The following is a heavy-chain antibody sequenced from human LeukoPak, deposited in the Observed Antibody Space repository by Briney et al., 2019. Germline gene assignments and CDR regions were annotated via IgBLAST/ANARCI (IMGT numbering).Heavy chain of an antibody. J-gene: IGHJ6*02. D-gene: IGHD6-19*01. Sequence: ASVKVSCKASGFTFTSSAVQWVRQARGQRLEWIGWIVVGSGNTNYAQKFQERVTITRDMSTSTAYMELSSLRSEDTAVYYCAAGYPSSGWFHYYYYGMDVWGQETTVTVSS. V-gene: IGHV1-58*01. CDR2: IVVGSGNT. CDR3: AAGYPSSGWFHYYYYGMDV. CDR1: GFTFTSSA.